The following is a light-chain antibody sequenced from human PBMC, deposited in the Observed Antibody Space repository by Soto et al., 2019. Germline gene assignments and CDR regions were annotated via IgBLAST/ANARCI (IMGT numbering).Light chain of an antibody. V-gene: IGKV4-1*01. Sequence: DIVMTQSPDSLAVSLGERATINCKSSQNVLYNSNNKNYLAWFQQKPGQAPKLLISWASTRESGVPDRFSGGGSGADFTLTISSLQAEDAAVYYCQQYYSSPRTFGQGTKVEIK. CDR2: WAS. CDR3: QQYYSSPRT. J-gene: IGKJ1*01. CDR1: QNVLYNSNNKNY.